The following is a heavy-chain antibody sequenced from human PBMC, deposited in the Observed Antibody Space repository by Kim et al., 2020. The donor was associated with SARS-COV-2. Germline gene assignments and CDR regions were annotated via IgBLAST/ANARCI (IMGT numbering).Heavy chain of an antibody. V-gene: IGHV4-34*01. J-gene: IGHJ4*02. CDR2: INHSGST. Sequence: SETLSLTCAVYGGSFSGYYWSWIRQPPGKGLEWIGEINHSGSTNYNPSLKSRVTISVDTSKNQFSLKLSSVTAADTAVYYCARGHKGEDSSYGGFDYWGQGTLVTVSS. CDR1: GGSFSGYY. D-gene: IGHD5-18*01. CDR3: ARGHKGEDSSYGGFDY.